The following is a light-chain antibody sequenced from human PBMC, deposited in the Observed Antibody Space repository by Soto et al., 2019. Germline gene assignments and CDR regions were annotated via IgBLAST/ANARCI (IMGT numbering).Light chain of an antibody. V-gene: IGKV3-11*01. Sequence: EIVLTQSPATLSLSPGERATLSCRASQSVSSYLAWYQQKPGQAPRLLIYDASNRATGIPARFSGSGSGTDVTLTISSLEPDDFAVYYCQQRSNWPRTFGQGTKVESK. CDR2: DAS. J-gene: IGKJ1*01. CDR3: QQRSNWPRT. CDR1: QSVSSY.